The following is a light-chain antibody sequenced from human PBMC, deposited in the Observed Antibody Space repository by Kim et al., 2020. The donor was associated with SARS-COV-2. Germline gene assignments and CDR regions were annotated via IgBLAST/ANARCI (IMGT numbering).Light chain of an antibody. CDR3: LQHNGYPLT. Sequence: DIQMTQSPSSLSASVGDRVTITCRASQDIRNDLGWYQQSPGRAPKRLIYAASSLQSGVPSRFSGSGSGTEFTLTISSLQPEDFATYYCLQHNGYPLTFGQGTKVDIK. CDR2: AAS. V-gene: IGKV1-17*01. J-gene: IGKJ1*01. CDR1: QDIRND.